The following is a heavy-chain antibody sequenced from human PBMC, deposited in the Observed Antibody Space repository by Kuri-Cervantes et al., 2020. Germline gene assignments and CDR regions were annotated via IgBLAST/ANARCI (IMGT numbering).Heavy chain of an antibody. J-gene: IGHJ5*02. Sequence: SETLSLTCTVSGGSISSSSYYWGWIRQPPGKGLEWIGSIYYSGSTYYNPSLKSRVTISVDTSKNQFSLKLSSVTAADTAVCYCARSAYTYYDFWSGYPVSNWFDPWGQGTLVTVSS. V-gene: IGHV4-39*01. D-gene: IGHD3-3*01. CDR2: IYYSGST. CDR3: ARSAYTYYDFWSGYPVSNWFDP. CDR1: GGSISSSSYY.